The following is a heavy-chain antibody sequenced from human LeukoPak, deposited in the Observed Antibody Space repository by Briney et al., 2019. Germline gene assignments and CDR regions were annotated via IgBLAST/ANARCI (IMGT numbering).Heavy chain of an antibody. CDR2: INPSGGST. J-gene: IGHJ4*02. D-gene: IGHD1-20*01. Sequence: ASVKVSCKASGYTFTSYYMHWVRQAPGQGLEWMGIINPSGGSTSYAQKFQGRVTMTRDTSTSTVYMELSSLRSEDTAVYYCAAPITGTTSSYYFDYWGQGTLVTVSS. V-gene: IGHV1-46*01. CDR1: GYTFTSYY. CDR3: AAPITGTTSSYYFDY.